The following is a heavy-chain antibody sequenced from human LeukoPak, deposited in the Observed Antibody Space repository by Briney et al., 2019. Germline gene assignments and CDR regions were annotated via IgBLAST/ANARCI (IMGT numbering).Heavy chain of an antibody. CDR3: ARDSITTLMIYYHYMDV. CDR2: IYTSGST. D-gene: IGHD3-3*01. CDR1: GGSISSYY. Sequence: PSETLSLTCTVSGGSISSYYWSWIRQPAGKGLEWIGRIYTSGSTNYNPSLKSRVTISVDKSKNQFSLKLSSVTAADTAVYYCARDSITTLMIYYHYMDVWGKGTTVTVSS. J-gene: IGHJ6*03. V-gene: IGHV4-4*07.